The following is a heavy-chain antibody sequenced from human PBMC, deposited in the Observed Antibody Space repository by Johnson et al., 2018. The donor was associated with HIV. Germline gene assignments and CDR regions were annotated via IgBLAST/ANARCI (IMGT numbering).Heavy chain of an antibody. CDR1: GSTVSSNY. J-gene: IGHJ3*02. CDR2: IYSGGST. Sequence: VQLVESGGGLVQPGGSLRLSCTASGSTVSSNYMSWVRQAPGKGLEWVSVIYSGGSTYYADSVKGRFTISRDNSKNTLYLQMNSLRAEDTAVYYCARRIHVPNVFDIWGQGTIVTVSS. CDR3: ARRIHVPNVFDI. V-gene: IGHV3-66*01.